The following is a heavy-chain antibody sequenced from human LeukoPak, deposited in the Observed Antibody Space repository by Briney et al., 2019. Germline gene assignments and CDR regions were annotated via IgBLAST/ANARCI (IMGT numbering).Heavy chain of an antibody. Sequence: GGSLRLSCAASGSTFSSYAMSWVRQAPGKGLEWLSAISRSGGSTYYADSVKGRFTISRDNSKNTLYLQMSSLGAEDTAVYFCARGGGDYCFDYWGQGALVTVSS. CDR2: ISRSGGST. CDR3: ARGGGDYCFDY. V-gene: IGHV3-23*01. CDR1: GSTFSSYA. D-gene: IGHD2-21*02. J-gene: IGHJ4*02.